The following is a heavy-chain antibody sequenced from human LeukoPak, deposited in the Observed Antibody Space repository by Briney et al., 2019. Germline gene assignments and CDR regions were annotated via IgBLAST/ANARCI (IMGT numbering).Heavy chain of an antibody. CDR3: ARGLRRGPVATTSSDY. J-gene: IGHJ4*02. Sequence: SETLSLTCAVYGGSFSGYYWSWIRQPPGKGLEWIGEINHSGSTNYNPSLKSRVTISVDTSKNQFSLKLSSVTAADTAVYYCARGLRRGPVATTSSDYWGQGTLVTVSS. V-gene: IGHV4-34*01. D-gene: IGHD2-2*01. CDR1: GGSFSGYY. CDR2: INHSGST.